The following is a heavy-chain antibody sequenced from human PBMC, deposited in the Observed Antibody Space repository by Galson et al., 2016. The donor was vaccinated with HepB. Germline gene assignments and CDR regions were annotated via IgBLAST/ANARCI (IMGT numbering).Heavy chain of an antibody. Sequence: SLRLSCAASGFTFSSYSMNWVRQAPGKGLEWVSSISSSSSYIYYADSGKGRFAISRDNAKNSLYLQMNSLRAEDTAVYYCARGDIVGAIFDYRGQGTLVTVSS. V-gene: IGHV3-21*01. D-gene: IGHD1-26*01. CDR2: ISSSSSYI. J-gene: IGHJ4*02. CDR1: GFTFSSYS. CDR3: ARGDIVGAIFDY.